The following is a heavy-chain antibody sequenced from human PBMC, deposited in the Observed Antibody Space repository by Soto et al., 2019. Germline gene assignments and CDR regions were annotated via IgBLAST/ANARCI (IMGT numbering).Heavy chain of an antibody. V-gene: IGHV1-18*01. Sequence: QVQLVQSEAEVQKPGASVKVSCKTSGYIFKNYGISWVRQAPGQGLEWLGWIYPKEDRANIAQNLQGRVTLTTDTPTSTDYIELRSLRFNDSAVYFCARDIDYDIDYWGQGTLVTVSS. CDR2: IYPKEDRA. CDR1: GYIFKNYG. J-gene: IGHJ4*02. CDR3: ARDIDYDIDY. D-gene: IGHD4-17*01.